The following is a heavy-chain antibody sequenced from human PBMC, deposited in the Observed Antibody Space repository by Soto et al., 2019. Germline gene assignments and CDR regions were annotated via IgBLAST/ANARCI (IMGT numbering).Heavy chain of an antibody. CDR3: ARTYSGSIGY. D-gene: IGHD1-26*01. J-gene: IGHJ4*02. CDR2: IYYSGST. V-gene: IGHV4-59*08. CDR1: GGSISSYY. Sequence: PSETLSLTCTVSGGSISSYYWSWIRQPPGKGLEWIGYIYYSGSTNYNPSLKSRVTISVDTSKNQFSLKLSSVTAADTAVYYCARTYSGSIGYWGQGTLVTV.